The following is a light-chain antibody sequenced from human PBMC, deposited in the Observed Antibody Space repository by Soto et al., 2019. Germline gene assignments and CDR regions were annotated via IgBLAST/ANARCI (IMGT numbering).Light chain of an antibody. V-gene: IGLV2-14*01. Sequence: QSVLTQPASVSGSPGQSIAISCTGTSSDVGGYSYVSWYQQQPGKAPKLVISDVSNRPSGVSDRFSGSKSGNTASLTISGLQTEDEADYYCASSTTSSTYVFGTGPKVTV. J-gene: IGLJ1*01. CDR3: ASSTTSSTYV. CDR2: DVS. CDR1: SSDVGGYSY.